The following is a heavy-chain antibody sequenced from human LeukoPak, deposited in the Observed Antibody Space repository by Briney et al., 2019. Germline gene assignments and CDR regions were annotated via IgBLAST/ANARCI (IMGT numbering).Heavy chain of an antibody. D-gene: IGHD3-10*01. V-gene: IGHV3-7*01. J-gene: IGHJ4*02. CDR1: GFTFSSYW. CDR2: IKQDGSEK. CDR3: ARAKFRQGSPEDY. Sequence: GGSLRLSCAASGFTFSSYWMSWVRQAPGKGLEWVANIKQDGSEKYYVDSVKGRFTISRDNAKNSLYLQMNSLRAEDTAVYYCARAKFRQGSPEDYWGQGTLVTVSS.